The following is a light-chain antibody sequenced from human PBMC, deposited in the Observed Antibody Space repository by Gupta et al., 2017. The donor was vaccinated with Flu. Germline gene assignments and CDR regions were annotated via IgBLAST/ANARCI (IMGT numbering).Light chain of an antibody. Sequence: EVVLTQSPLSLPVTLGQPASISCMSSQSLVYSDGNTYFNWFQQRPGKSPRRLIYKVSNRYSGVPDTFSGSGSGTDFTLKIIRVEAQDVGVSYCCQGKHGRPTFGPGTKVEIK. CDR2: KVS. CDR1: QSLVYSDGNTY. CDR3: CQGKHGRPT. J-gene: IGKJ1*01. V-gene: IGKV2-30*01.